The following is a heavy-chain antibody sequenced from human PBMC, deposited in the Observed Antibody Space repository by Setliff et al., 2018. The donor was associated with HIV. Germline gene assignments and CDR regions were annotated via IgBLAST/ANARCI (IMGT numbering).Heavy chain of an antibody. CDR1: GFTFSSAW. J-gene: IGHJ3*02. D-gene: IGHD3-16*01. Sequence: GGSLRLSCAASGFTFSSAWMGWVRQAPAKGLEWVANISPDGSATYYVDSVKGRFTSSRDNAKNSLFLQMNNLRAEDTAVYYCARGDVWGGTTPNDALDMWGQGTTVTVSS. V-gene: IGHV3-7*01. CDR3: ARGDVWGGTTPNDALDM. CDR2: ISPDGSAT.